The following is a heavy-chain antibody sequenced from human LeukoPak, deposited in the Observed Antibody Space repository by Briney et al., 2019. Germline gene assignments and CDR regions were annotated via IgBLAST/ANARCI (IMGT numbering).Heavy chain of an antibody. J-gene: IGHJ4*02. Sequence: GGSLRLSCAGSGFSFSSNTMSWVRQAPGRGLEWVSAVSNNGGRTDYADSVKGRFTISRDNSKSTLYLHMDSLRAEDTAVYYCARDEDTSALSEYWGQGTLVTVSS. CDR2: VSNNGGRT. CDR1: GFSFSSNT. CDR3: ARDEDTSALSEY. V-gene: IGHV3-23*01. D-gene: IGHD2/OR15-2a*01.